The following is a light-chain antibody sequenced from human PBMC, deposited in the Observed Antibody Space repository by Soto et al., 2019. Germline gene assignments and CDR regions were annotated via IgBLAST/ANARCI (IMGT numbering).Light chain of an antibody. J-gene: IGLJ2*01. CDR1: SRDVGNYNL. V-gene: IGLV2-23*02. Sequence: QSVLTQSASVSGSPGQSITISCTGSSRDVGNYNLVSWYQQHPGKAPKLMIYEVSKRPSGVANRFSGSKSGNTASLTISGLQAEDEADYYCCSYAGSSTYVVFGGGTQLTVL. CDR2: EVS. CDR3: CSYAGSSTYVV.